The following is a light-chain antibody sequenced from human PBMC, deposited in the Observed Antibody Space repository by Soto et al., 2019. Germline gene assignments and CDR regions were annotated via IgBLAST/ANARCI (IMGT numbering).Light chain of an antibody. J-gene: IGLJ2*01. CDR3: SSVTTWTTLV. Sequence: QSVLTQPPSVSGSPGQSVTISCTGTSSDVGAYDRVSWYQQPPGTAPRVIIYDVSNRPSGVPDRFSGSKSGNMASLTISGLLPEDEAEYYCSSVTTWTTLVFGGGTKLTVL. CDR2: DVS. V-gene: IGLV2-18*02. CDR1: SSDVGAYDR.